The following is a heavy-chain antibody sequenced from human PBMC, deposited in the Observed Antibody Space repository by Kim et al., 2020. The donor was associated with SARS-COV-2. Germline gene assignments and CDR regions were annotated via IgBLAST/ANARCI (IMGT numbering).Heavy chain of an antibody. Sequence: SETLSLTCTVSGGSISSSSYYWGWIRQPPGKGLEWIGSIYYSGSTYYNPSLKSRVTISVDTSKNQFSLKLSSVTAADTAVYYCARGYYDSSGYYSHWGQGTLVTVSS. CDR2: IYYSGST. J-gene: IGHJ4*02. CDR3: ARGYYDSSGYYSH. V-gene: IGHV4-39*07. CDR1: GGSISSSSYY. D-gene: IGHD3-22*01.